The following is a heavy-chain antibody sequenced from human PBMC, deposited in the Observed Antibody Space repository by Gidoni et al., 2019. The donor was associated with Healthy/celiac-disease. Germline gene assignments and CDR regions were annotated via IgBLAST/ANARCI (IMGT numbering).Heavy chain of an antibody. CDR3: ANPPGTWGYYYYGMDV. Sequence: EVQLLESGGGLVQPGGYLRLSCAASGFTFSSYAMSWVRQAPGKGLEWVSAISGSGGSTYYADSVKGRFTISRDNSKNTLYLQMNSLRAEDTAVYYCANPPGTWGYYYYGMDVWGQGTTVTVSS. V-gene: IGHV3-23*01. J-gene: IGHJ6*02. CDR1: GFTFSSYA. CDR2: ISGSGGST. D-gene: IGHD3-16*01.